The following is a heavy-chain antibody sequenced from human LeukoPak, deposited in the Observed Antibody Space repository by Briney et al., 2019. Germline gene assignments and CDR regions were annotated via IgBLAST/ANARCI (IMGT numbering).Heavy chain of an antibody. D-gene: IGHD1-14*01. CDR1: GFTFSSYG. CDR3: AREMRELTTFDY. J-gene: IGHJ4*02. Sequence: GGSLRPSCAASGFTFSSYGMHWVRQAPGKGLEWVAVIWYDGTTKYYADSVKGRFTISRDTSKNTLYLQMNSLRAEDTALYYCAREMRELTTFDYWGQGTLVTISS. V-gene: IGHV3-33*01. CDR2: IWYDGTTK.